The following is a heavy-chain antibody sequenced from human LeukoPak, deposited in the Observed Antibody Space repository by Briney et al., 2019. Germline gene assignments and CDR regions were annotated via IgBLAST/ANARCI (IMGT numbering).Heavy chain of an antibody. CDR2: ISSSSSYI. D-gene: IGHD6-13*01. CDR3: ARDKTAGLRDY. CDR1: GFTFDDYA. J-gene: IGHJ4*02. Sequence: AGRSLRLSCAASGFTFDDYAMHWVRQAPGKGLEWVSSISSSSSYIYYADSVKGRLTISRDNAKNSLYLQMNSLRAEDTAVYYCARDKTAGLRDYWGQGTLVTVSS. V-gene: IGHV3-21*01.